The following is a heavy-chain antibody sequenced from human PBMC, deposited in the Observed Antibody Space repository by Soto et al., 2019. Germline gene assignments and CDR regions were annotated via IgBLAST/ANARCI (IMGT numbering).Heavy chain of an antibody. CDR2: ISYDGSNK. V-gene: IGHV3-30-3*01. J-gene: IGHJ4*02. CDR1: GFTFSSYA. Sequence: QVQLVESGGGVVQPGRSLRLSCAASGFTFSSYAMHWVRQAPGKGLEWVAVISYDGSNKYYADSVKGRFTISRDNSKNTLYLQMNSLRAEDTAVYYCARSGSYWGEFDYWGQGTLVTVSS. CDR3: ARSGSYWGEFDY. D-gene: IGHD1-26*01.